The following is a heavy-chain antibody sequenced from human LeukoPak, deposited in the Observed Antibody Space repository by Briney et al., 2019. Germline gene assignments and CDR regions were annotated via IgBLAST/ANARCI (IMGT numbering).Heavy chain of an antibody. CDR3: ARKYYDFWSGFNWFDP. Sequence: PSETLSLTCTVSGYSISSGYYWGWIRQPPGKGLERIGSSYHSGSTYYNPSLRRLVTISVDTNNHQFSLKLSFTTPDTPAVYYCARKYYDFWSGFNWFDPWGQGNLVTVSS. D-gene: IGHD3-3*01. CDR2: SYHSGST. J-gene: IGHJ5*02. CDR1: GYSISSGYY. V-gene: IGHV4-38-2*02.